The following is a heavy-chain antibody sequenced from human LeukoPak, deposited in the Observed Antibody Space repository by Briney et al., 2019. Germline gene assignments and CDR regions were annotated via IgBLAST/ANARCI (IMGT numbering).Heavy chain of an antibody. Sequence: GGSLRLSCAASGFSFSGFSINWVRQAPGKGLEWVSSISPSSSYIYYADSVKGRFTISRDNPKNSLYLQMNSLRAEDTAVYYCERGKGCSSMSCYPDYWGQGTLVTVSS. J-gene: IGHJ4*02. V-gene: IGHV3-21*01. D-gene: IGHD2-2*01. CDR3: ERGKGCSSMSCYPDY. CDR2: ISPSSSYI. CDR1: GFSFSGFS.